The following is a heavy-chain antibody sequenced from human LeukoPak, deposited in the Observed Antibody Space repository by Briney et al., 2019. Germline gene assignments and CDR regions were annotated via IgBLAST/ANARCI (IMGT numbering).Heavy chain of an antibody. V-gene: IGHV3-23*01. CDR2: ISSSGGNP. Sequence: GGSLRLSCATSGFTFSNYAMIWVRQAPGKGLESASAISSSGGNPYYADSVEGRFTVSRDNSKSTLHLQLNSLRAEDTAVYYCAKRQVSAAPGALDYWGQGTLLTVSS. D-gene: IGHD6-13*01. CDR3: AKRQVSAAPGALDY. CDR1: GFTFSNYA. J-gene: IGHJ4*02.